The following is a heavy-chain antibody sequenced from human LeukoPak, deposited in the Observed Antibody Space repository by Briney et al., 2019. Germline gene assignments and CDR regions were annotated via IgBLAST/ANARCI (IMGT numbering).Heavy chain of an antibody. V-gene: IGHV1-69*13. J-gene: IGHJ6*03. CDR3: ARHAALTDYYYYYMDV. CDR1: GGTFSSYA. D-gene: IGHD1-20*01. Sequence: SVKVSCKASGGTFSSYAISWVRQAPGQGLEWMGGIIPIFGTANYAQKFQGRVTITADESTSTAYMELSSLRSEDTAVYYCARHAALTDYYYYYMDVWGKGTTVTVSS. CDR2: IIPIFGTA.